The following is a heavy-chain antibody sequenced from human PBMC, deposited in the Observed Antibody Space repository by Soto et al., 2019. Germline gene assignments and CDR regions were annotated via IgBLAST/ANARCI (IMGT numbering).Heavy chain of an antibody. Sequence: QVQLVQSGAEMKQPGSSVTVSCQSSGGTFNTYAMNWVRQAPGQGPEWMGDISPMFGAANYAPKFQGRVNITANESTGTSYMQLSSLTSEDTALYFCAREVQFHTPAFVYWGQGTLVTVSS. CDR2: ISPMFGAA. V-gene: IGHV1-69*19. D-gene: IGHD3-10*01. CDR1: GGTFNTYA. CDR3: AREVQFHTPAFVY. J-gene: IGHJ4*02.